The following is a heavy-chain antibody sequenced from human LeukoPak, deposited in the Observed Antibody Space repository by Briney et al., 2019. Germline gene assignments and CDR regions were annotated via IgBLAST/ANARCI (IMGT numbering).Heavy chain of an antibody. J-gene: IGHJ1*01. D-gene: IGHD2-15*01. Sequence: PSETLSLTCTVSGGSISSGGHYWSWIRQPAGKGLEYLGRISSTGSTNYNPSLRSRVTISVDTSKNQFSLKLSSVTAADTAVYYCAGSFSGYCSGGSCYFNSQHWGQGTLVTVSS. CDR2: ISSTGST. V-gene: IGHV4-61*02. CDR1: GGSISSGGHY. CDR3: AGSFSGYCSGGSCYFNSQH.